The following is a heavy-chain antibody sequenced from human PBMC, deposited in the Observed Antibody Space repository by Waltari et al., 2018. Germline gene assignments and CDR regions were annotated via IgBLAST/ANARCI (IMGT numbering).Heavy chain of an antibody. Sequence: EVQLVQSGGDLVQPGGSLRIYCAASGFTFNTYSMAWVRQAPGKGLAWFSYITSRSSTIYYADSVRGRFTTSRDNAKNSLYLQMNSLRVEDTAVYYCARVGGAALTEGFDYWGQGTLVTVAS. V-gene: IGHV3-48*01. CDR2: ITSRSSTI. CDR1: GFTFNTYS. CDR3: ARVGGAALTEGFDY. J-gene: IGHJ4*02. D-gene: IGHD7-27*01.